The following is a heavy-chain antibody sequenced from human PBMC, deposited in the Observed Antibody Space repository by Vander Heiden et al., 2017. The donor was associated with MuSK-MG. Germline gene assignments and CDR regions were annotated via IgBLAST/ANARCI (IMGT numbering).Heavy chain of an antibody. V-gene: IGHV1-69*01. CDR2: IIPIFGTA. CDR3: ASCSGGSCYSGSYGMDV. CDR1: VGTFSSYA. D-gene: IGHD2-15*01. J-gene: IGHJ6*02. Sequence: VQLVQSGAEVKKPASSVKVSCNASVGTFSSYAISWVRQAPGQGLEWMGGIIPIFGTANYAQKFQGRVTITADESTSTAYMELSSLRSEDTAVYYCASCSGGSCYSGSYGMDVWGQGTTVTVSS.